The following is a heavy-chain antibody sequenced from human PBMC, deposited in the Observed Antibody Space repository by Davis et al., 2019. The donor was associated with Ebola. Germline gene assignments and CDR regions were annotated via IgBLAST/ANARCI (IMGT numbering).Heavy chain of an antibody. V-gene: IGHV3-48*03. CDR2: ISSSSSTI. Sequence: GGSLRLSCAASGFTFSSYEMNWVRQAPGKGLEWVSYISSSSSTIYYADSVKGRFTISRDNAKNSLYLQMNSLRAEDTALYYCAKTRTKCSSWYCNWFDPWGQGTLVTVSS. D-gene: IGHD6-13*01. J-gene: IGHJ5*02. CDR3: AKTRTKCSSWYCNWFDP. CDR1: GFTFSSYE.